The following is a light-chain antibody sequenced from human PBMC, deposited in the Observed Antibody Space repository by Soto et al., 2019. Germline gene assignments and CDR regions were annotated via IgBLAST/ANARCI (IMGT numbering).Light chain of an antibody. CDR3: QHHGGSVYT. Sequence: IVLTQSPGTLSLSPGERATLSCRASQTISGSYLAWYQHKPGQAPRLLIHGASTRATGIPDRFSASGSGTDFTLTISRLEPEEFAVYYCQHHGGSVYTVGQGTKLEIK. V-gene: IGKV3-20*01. CDR2: GAS. J-gene: IGKJ2*01. CDR1: QTISGSY.